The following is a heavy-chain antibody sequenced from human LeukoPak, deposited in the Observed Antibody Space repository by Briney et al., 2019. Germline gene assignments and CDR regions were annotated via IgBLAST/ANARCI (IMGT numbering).Heavy chain of an antibody. CDR2: ISSSSSYI. CDR1: GFTFSNYS. V-gene: IGHV3-21*04. D-gene: IGHD2-21*02. Sequence: GGSLRLSCAASGFTFSNYSMNWVRLAPGKGLEWVSSISSSSSYIYYADSVKGRFTISRDNAKNSLYLQMNSLRAEDTAVYYCAKSGGDHAWGQGTLVTISS. J-gene: IGHJ5*02. CDR3: AKSGGDHA.